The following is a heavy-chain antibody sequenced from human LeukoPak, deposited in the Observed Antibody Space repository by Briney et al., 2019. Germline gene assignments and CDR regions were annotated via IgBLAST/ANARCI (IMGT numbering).Heavy chain of an antibody. J-gene: IGHJ4*02. CDR2: INANSGDT. CDR3: ARDWPIVIADY. CDR1: GYPFTNHG. V-gene: IGHV1-18*01. Sequence: ASVKVSCKTSGYPFTNHGVSCVRQAPGQGLEWMGWINANSGDTNYAQRFQGRLTMTTDTSTTTAYMELRRLSSDDTAVYYCARDWPIVIADYWGQGTLVTVSS. D-gene: IGHD2/OR15-2a*01.